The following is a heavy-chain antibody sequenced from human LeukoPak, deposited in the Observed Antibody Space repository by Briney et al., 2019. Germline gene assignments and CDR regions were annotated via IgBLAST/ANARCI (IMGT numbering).Heavy chain of an antibody. J-gene: IGHJ4*02. CDR2: IYYSGST. V-gene: IGHV4-31*03. CDR1: GGSISSGGYY. CDR3: ARGRYFDWSYYFDY. Sequence: PSETLSLTCTVSGGSISSGGYYWSWIRQHPGKGLEWIGHIYYSGSTYYNPSLKSRVTISVDTSKNQFSLKLSSVTAADTAVYYCARGRYFDWSYYFDYWGQGTLVTVSS. D-gene: IGHD3-9*01.